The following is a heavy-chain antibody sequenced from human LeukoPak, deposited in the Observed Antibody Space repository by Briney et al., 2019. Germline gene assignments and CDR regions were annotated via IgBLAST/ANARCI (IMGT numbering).Heavy chain of an antibody. CDR2: INSDGSST. D-gene: IGHD3-9*01. CDR3: ARDYYDILTGRYGFDP. J-gene: IGHJ5*02. CDR1: GFTFSSYW. Sequence: GGSLRLSCAASGFTFSSYWMHWVRQAPGKGLVWVSRINSDGSSTSYADSVKGRFTISRDNAKNTLYLQMNSLRAEDAAVYYCARDYYDILTGRYGFDPWGQGTLVTVSS. V-gene: IGHV3-74*01.